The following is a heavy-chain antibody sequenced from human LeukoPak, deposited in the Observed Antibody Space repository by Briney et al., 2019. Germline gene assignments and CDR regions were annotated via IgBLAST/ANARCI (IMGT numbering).Heavy chain of an antibody. CDR3: ARDPPNCSGGSCHPSYWFDP. CDR2: INPSGGST. D-gene: IGHD2-15*01. CDR1: GYTFTGYY. Sequence: ASVKVSCKASGYTFTGYYMHWVRQAPGQGLEWMGIINPSGGSTSYAQKFQGRVTMTRDTSTSTVYMELSSLRSEDTAVYYCARDPPNCSGGSCHPSYWFDPWGQGTLVTVSS. J-gene: IGHJ5*02. V-gene: IGHV1-46*01.